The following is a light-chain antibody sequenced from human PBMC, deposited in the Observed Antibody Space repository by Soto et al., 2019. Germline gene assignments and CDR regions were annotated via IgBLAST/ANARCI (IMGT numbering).Light chain of an antibody. CDR2: EVT. Sequence: QSVLTQPPSASGSPGQSVTISCTGTNSDVGNYNYVSWYQQHPGKAPKLMIYEVTKRASGVPDRFSASKSGNTASLTVSGLQADDEADYYCSSYAGSTSWVFGGGTKLTVL. CDR3: SSYAGSTSWV. J-gene: IGLJ3*02. CDR1: NSDVGNYNY. V-gene: IGLV2-8*01.